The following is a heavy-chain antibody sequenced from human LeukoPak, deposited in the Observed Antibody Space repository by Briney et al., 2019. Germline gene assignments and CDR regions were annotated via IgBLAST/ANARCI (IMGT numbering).Heavy chain of an antibody. CDR1: GFTFSSYG. Sequence: PGGSLRLSCAASGFTFSSYGMNWVRQAPGKGLEWVASIRQDGGEKSYVDSVKGRFTISRDNTRNSLYLHMSSLRAEDTAVYYCARDGTAPGLYFDLWGQGTLVTVSS. J-gene: IGHJ4*01. CDR2: IRQDGGEK. D-gene: IGHD6-13*01. CDR3: ARDGTAPGLYFDL. V-gene: IGHV3-7*01.